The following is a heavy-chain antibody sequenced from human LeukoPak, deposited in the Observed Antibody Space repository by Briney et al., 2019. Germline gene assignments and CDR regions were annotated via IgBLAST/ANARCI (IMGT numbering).Heavy chain of an antibody. CDR1: GGSISSYY. Sequence: SQTLSLTCTLSGGSISSYYWSWIRQPPGKGLEWIGYIYYSGSTNYNPSLKSRVTISVDTSKNQFSLKLSSVTAADTAVYYCARDESDTAMVPGRAFDIWGQGTMVTVSS. CDR3: ARDESDTAMVPGRAFDI. CDR2: IYYSGST. J-gene: IGHJ3*02. D-gene: IGHD5-18*01. V-gene: IGHV4-59*01.